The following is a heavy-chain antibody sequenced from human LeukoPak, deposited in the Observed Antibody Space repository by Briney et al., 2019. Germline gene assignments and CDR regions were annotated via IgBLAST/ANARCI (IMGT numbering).Heavy chain of an antibody. V-gene: IGHV3-33*01. J-gene: IGHJ3*02. D-gene: IGHD1-7*01. CDR2: IWNDGSNQ. CDR3: ARPSGTWGAFDI. Sequence: GGSLRLSCAASGFTSSIYGMHWVRQAPGKGLEWVAVIWNDGSNQYYADSVKGRFTISRDNSMNTLYLQMNSLTFEDTALYYCARPSGTWGAFDIWGQGTMVTDPS. CDR1: GFTSSIYG.